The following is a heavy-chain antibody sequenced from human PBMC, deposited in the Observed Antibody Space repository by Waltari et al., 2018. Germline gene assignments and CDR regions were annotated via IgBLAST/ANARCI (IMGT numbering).Heavy chain of an antibody. Sequence: EVQLVESGGGLVKPGGCRSLYCDAAGCTFRSLWMCLVLRAPGKGVEWVANIKQDGSEKYYVDSVKGRFTISRDNAKNSLYLQMNSLRAEDTAVYYCARGVRGVAGLSDYWGQGTLVTVSS. CDR1: GCTFRSLW. D-gene: IGHD6-19*01. CDR3: ARGVRGVAGLSDY. V-gene: IGHV3-7*01. CDR2: IKQDGSEK. J-gene: IGHJ4*02.